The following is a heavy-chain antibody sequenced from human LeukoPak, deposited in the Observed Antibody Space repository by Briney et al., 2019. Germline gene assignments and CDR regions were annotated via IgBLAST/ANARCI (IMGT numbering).Heavy chain of an antibody. CDR3: AKGTIRDSSRGDWFDP. CDR2: ISGSGGST. V-gene: IGHV3-23*01. J-gene: IGHJ5*02. Sequence: GGSLRLSCAASGFTFSSYAMSWVRQAPGKGLEWVSAISGSGGSTYYADSVKGRFTISRDNSRNTLYLQMNSLRAEDTAVYYCAKGTIRDSSRGDWFDPWGQGTLVTVSS. D-gene: IGHD6-13*01. CDR1: GFTFSSYA.